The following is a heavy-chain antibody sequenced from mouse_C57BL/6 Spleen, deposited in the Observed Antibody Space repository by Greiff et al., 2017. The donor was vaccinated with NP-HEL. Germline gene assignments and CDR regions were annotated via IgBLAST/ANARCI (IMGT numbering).Heavy chain of an antibody. CDR1: GYSITSGYY. Sequence: EVKLMESGPGLVKPSQSLSLTCSVTGYSITSGYYWNWIRQFPGNKLEWMGYISYDGSNNYNPSLKNRISITRDTSKNQFFLKLNSVTTEDTATYYCARGGGVYFDYWGQGTTLTVSS. CDR2: ISYDGSN. J-gene: IGHJ2*01. V-gene: IGHV3-6*01. CDR3: ARGGGVYFDY.